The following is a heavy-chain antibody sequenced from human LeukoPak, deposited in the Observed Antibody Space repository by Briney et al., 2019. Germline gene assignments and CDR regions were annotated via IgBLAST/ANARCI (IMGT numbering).Heavy chain of an antibody. D-gene: IGHD3-9*01. J-gene: IGHJ4*02. V-gene: IGHV3-64D*06. CDR1: GFTFSSYA. CDR2: ISSNGGST. CDR3: VKVYYDILTGYYILDY. Sequence: GGSLRLSCSASGFTFSSYAMHWVRQAPGKGLEYVSAISSNGGSTYYADSEKGRFTISRDNSKNTLYLQMSSLRAEDTAVYYCVKVYYDILTGYYILDYWGQGTLVTVSS.